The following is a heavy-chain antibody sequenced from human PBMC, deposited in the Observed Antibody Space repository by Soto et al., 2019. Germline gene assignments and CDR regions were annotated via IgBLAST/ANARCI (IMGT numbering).Heavy chain of an antibody. V-gene: IGHV1-69*13. CDR1: GGTFSSYA. Sequence: SVKVSCKASGGTFSSYAISWVRQAPGQGLEWMGGIIPIFGTANYAQKFQGGVTITADESTSTAYMELSSLRSEDTAVYYCARSILRGATLIIWFDPWGQGTLVTSPQ. CDR3: ARSILRGATLIIWFDP. J-gene: IGHJ5*02. CDR2: IIPIFGTA. D-gene: IGHD1-26*01.